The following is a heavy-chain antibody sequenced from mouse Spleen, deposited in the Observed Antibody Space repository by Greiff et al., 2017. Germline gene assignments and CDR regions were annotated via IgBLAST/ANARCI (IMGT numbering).Heavy chain of an antibody. D-gene: IGHD2-3*01. V-gene: IGHV5-6*01. CDR3: ARHERGYYDAMDY. CDR1: GFTFSSYG. Sequence: EVQRVESGGDLVKPGGSLKLSCAASGFTFSSYGMSWVRQTPDKRLEWVATISSGGSYTYYPDSVKGRFTISRDNAKNTLYLQMSSLKSEDTAMYYCARHERGYYDAMDYWGQGTSVTVSS. CDR2: ISSGGSYT. J-gene: IGHJ4*01.